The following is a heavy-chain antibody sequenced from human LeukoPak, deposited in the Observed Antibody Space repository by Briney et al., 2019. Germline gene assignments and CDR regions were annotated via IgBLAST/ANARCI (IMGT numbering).Heavy chain of an antibody. CDR2: INRNGGST. J-gene: IGHJ5*02. CDR1: GFSFDDYA. D-gene: IGHD3-10*01. V-gene: IGHV3-20*04. Sequence: GGSLRLSCAASGFSFDDYAMSWVRQDPGKGLEWVSSINRNGGSTAYAESVKGRFTISRDNAKNSLYLQMNSLRAEDTALYYCAKGVQYGRFDPWGQGTLVTVSS. CDR3: AKGVQYGRFDP.